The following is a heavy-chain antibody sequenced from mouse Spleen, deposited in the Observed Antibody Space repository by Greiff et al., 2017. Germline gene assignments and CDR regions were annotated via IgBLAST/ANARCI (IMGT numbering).Heavy chain of an antibody. V-gene: IGHV1-43*01. CDR1: GYSFTGYY. J-gene: IGHJ2*01. D-gene: IGHD4-1*01. CDR3: ARDLTGTSLEDY. CDR2: INPSTGGT. Sequence: EVQLQQSGPELVKPGASVKISCKASGYSFTGYYMHWVKQSSEKSLEWIGEINPSTGGTSYNQKFKGKATLTVDKSSSTAYMQLKSLTSEDSAVYYCARDLTGTSLEDYWGQGTTLTVSS.